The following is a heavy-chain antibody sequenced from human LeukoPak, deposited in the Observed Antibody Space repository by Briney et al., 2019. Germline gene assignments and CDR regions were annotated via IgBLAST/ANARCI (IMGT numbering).Heavy chain of an antibody. CDR1: GFTFSSYS. J-gene: IGHJ6*03. CDR3: ARWDGEGTSGYFYRNYYYYYMDV. V-gene: IGHV3-21*01. CDR2: ISSSSSYI. Sequence: GGSLRLSCAASGFTFSSYSMNWVRQAPGKGLEWVSSISSSSSYIYYADSVKGRFTISRGNAKNSLYLQMNSLRAEDTAVYYCARWDGEGTSGYFYRNYYYYYMDVWGKGTTVTVSS. D-gene: IGHD5-12*01.